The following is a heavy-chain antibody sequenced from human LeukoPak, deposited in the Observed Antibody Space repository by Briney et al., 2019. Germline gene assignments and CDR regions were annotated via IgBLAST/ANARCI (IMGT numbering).Heavy chain of an antibody. Sequence: GESLKISCKGSGYNFNAYWIAWVRRMPGEGLEWMGIIYPDDSDTRYSPSFQGQVPISADKSVSIAYLQWSSLKASDTAMYYCARPNITSYYDSRGYDAFDVWGQGTMVSVSS. J-gene: IGHJ3*01. CDR3: ARPNITSYYDSRGYDAFDV. CDR2: IYPDDSDT. V-gene: IGHV5-51*01. D-gene: IGHD3-22*01. CDR1: GYNFNAYW.